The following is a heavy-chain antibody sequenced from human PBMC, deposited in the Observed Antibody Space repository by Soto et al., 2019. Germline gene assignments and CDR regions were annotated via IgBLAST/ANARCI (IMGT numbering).Heavy chain of an antibody. CDR2: ISGAGADT. J-gene: IGHJ5*02. CDR1: GFIFSNYA. V-gene: IGHV3-23*01. D-gene: IGHD1-1*01. Sequence: EVQLLESGGGLVQPGGSLRLSCAASGFIFSNYAMSWVRQAPGKGLEWVSAISGAGADTYYADSVKGRFTISRDSFKSTVYLQMNSLRADDTAVYYFGKFIWLERAPSWGQGTQVTVSS. CDR3: GKFIWLERAPS.